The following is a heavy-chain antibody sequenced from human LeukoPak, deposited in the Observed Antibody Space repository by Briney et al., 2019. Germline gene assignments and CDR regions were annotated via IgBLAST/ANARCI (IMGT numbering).Heavy chain of an antibody. Sequence: GGALRLSCAASGFTVSSNYMSWVRQAPGKGLEWVSVIYSGGSTYYADSVKGRFTMSRDNSKNTLYLQMSSLRAEDTAVYYCVKALGYCSGGSCHAFDIWGPGTMVTVSS. CDR1: GFTVSSNY. J-gene: IGHJ3*02. CDR3: VKALGYCSGGSCHAFDI. D-gene: IGHD2-15*01. V-gene: IGHV3-66*01. CDR2: IYSGGST.